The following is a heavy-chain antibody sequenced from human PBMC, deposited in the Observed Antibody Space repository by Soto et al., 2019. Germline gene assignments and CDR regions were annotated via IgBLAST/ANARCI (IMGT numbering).Heavy chain of an antibody. J-gene: IGHJ6*02. CDR2: INHSGST. D-gene: IGHD6-19*01. CDR3: ARGRGSSGWYYYYYGMDV. Sequence: SETLSLTCAVYGGSFSGYYWSWIRQHPGKGLEWIGEINHSGSTNYNPSLKSRVTISVDTSKNQFSLKLSSVTAADTAVYYCARGRGSSGWYYYYYGMDVWGQGTTVTVSS. CDR1: GGSFSGYY. V-gene: IGHV4-34*01.